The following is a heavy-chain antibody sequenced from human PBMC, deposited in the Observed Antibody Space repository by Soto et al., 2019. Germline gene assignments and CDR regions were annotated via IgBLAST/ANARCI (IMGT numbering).Heavy chain of an antibody. J-gene: IGHJ4*02. D-gene: IGHD6-13*01. CDR3: ARDSSSSSWPYYFDY. V-gene: IGHV4-4*02. Sequence: LSLTCAVSGGSISSSNWWTWVRQPPGKGLEWIGEIYHSGSTNYNPSLRSRVTISVDKSRNMFSLKLTSVTAADTAVYYCARDSSSSSWPYYFDYWGQGTLVTVSS. CDR1: GGSISSSNW. CDR2: IYHSGST.